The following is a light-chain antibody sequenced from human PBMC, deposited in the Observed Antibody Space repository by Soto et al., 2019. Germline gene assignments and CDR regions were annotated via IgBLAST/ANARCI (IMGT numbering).Light chain of an antibody. J-gene: IGKJ1*01. CDR3: MQALQIPPTWT. V-gene: IGKV2-28*01. CDR1: QSLLHSNGYNY. Sequence: DIVLTQSPLSLPVTPGEPASISCRSSQSLLHSNGYNYLDWYLQKPGQSPQLLIYLGSNRASGVPDRFSGSGSGTDFTLKISRVEAEDAGVYYCMQALQIPPTWTFGQGTKVAIK. CDR2: LGS.